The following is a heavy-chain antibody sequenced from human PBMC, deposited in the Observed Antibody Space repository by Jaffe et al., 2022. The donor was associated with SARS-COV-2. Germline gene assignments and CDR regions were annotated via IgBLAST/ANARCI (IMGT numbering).Heavy chain of an antibody. J-gene: IGHJ3*02. CDR2: INAGNDNT. V-gene: IGHV1-3*01. CDR1: GYTFTSYA. D-gene: IGHD3-9*01. Sequence: QVQLVQSGAEVKKPGASVKVSCKASGYTFTSYAMHWVRQAPGQRLEWMGWINAGNDNTKYSQKFQGRVTITRDTSASTAFLELSSLISEDTAVYYCARNFDWLLDSFDAFDIWGQGTMVTVSS. CDR3: ARNFDWLLDSFDAFDI.